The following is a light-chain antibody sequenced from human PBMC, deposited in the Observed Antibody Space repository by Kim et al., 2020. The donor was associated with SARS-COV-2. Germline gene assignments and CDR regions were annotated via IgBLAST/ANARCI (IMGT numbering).Light chain of an antibody. Sequence: QSALTQPASVSGSLGQSITISCTGTSSDVGGYNYVSWYQQPPGKAPKLMIYDVSKRPSGVSNRFSGSKSGNTASLTISGLQAEDEADYYCSSYTSSSRVFGGGTQLTVL. CDR2: DVS. V-gene: IGLV2-14*01. CDR1: SSDVGGYNY. CDR3: SSYTSSSRV. J-gene: IGLJ3*02.